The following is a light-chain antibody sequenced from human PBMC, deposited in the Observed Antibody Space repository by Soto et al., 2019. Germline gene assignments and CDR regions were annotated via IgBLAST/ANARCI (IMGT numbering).Light chain of an antibody. Sequence: DFQMTQSPSSLSASVGDRVTITCRASQSIDFYLSWYQQKPGRAPKLLIHAASTLQSGVPSRFSGSGSGTDFTLTISSLQPEDSATYYCQQSYSDPRTFGQGTKVEIK. V-gene: IGKV1-39*01. CDR2: AAS. J-gene: IGKJ1*01. CDR1: QSIDFY. CDR3: QQSYSDPRT.